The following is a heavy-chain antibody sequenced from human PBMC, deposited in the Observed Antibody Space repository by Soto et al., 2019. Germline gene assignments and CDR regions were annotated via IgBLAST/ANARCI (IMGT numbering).Heavy chain of an antibody. J-gene: IGHJ3*02. V-gene: IGHV1-18*01. CDR3: ARGFGGYGFLGVFDI. CDR1: GYTFTSYG. CDR2: ISAYNGNT. D-gene: IGHD5-12*01. Sequence: ASVKVSCKASGYTFTSYGISWVRQAPGQGLEWMGWISAYNGNTNYAQKLQGRVTMTTDTSTSTAYKEQRSLRSDDTAFYYFARGFGGYGFLGVFDIWGQGTLVTVSS.